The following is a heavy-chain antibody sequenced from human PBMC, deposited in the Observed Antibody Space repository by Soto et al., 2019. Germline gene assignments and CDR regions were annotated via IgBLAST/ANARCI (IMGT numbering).Heavy chain of an antibody. D-gene: IGHD6-25*01. CDR2: ISHDGSNK. CDR1: GFAFSRSG. Sequence: PRGSLRLCCTSSGFAFSRSGMNWGSHAPGKGLDLVAVISHDGSNKYYAESMKGRFTISKENSKNTLLLQMSRLRADQTAVYYFTIEQYPSCRSGFPALYGM. CDR3: TIEQYPSCRSGFPALYGM. V-gene: IGHV3-30*03. J-gene: IGHJ6*01.